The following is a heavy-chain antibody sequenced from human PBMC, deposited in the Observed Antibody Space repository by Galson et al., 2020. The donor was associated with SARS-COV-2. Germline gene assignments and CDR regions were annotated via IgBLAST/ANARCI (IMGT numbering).Heavy chain of an antibody. CDR3: AREPGGGAYYFDY. V-gene: IGHV4-30-4*08. D-gene: IGHD3-16*01. CDR1: GGSISSGEYY. Sequence: ETSETLSLTCTVSGGSISSGEYYWSWIRQSPGKGLEWIGYIDYSGRTYYNPSLKSRVTMSLDTSKNQFSLKLSSVTAADTAVYYCAREPGGGAYYFDYWGQGTLVTVSS. J-gene: IGHJ4*02. CDR2: IDYSGRT.